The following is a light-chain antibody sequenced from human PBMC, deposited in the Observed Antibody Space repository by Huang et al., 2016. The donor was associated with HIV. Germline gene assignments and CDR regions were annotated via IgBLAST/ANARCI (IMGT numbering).Light chain of an antibody. CDR1: QDIGSF. Sequence: DIQMTQSPASLSASTGVRVTLTCRASQDIGSFVAWFQQKPGKVPRLLIYGASMLQSGVSSRFTGRGSGTDFTLTITNFQPEDIATYYCQRYDIAPRAFGRGTNVDLK. CDR3: QRYDIAPRA. V-gene: IGKV1-27*01. J-gene: IGKJ1*01. CDR2: GAS.